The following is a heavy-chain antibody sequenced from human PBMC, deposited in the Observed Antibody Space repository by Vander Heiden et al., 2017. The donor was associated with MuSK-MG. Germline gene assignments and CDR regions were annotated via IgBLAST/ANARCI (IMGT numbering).Heavy chain of an antibody. V-gene: IGHV4-38-2*01. CDR2: IYQSGNT. D-gene: IGHD6-6*01. CDR3: ARRDGRPSFFDS. Sequence: QVQLQESGPGLVKPSETLSLTCAVSGYSVSSGYYWDWIRQPPGKGLEWIGTIYQSGNTYYNPSLKSRVTMSVDTSKNQFSLKLTSVTAADTAVYYCARRDGRPSFFDSWGQGTLVTVSS. J-gene: IGHJ4*02. CDR1: GYSVSSGYY.